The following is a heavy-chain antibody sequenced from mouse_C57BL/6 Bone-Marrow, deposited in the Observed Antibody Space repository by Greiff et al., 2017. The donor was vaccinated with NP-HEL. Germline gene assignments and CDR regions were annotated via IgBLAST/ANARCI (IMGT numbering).Heavy chain of an antibody. Sequence: VQLQQSGAELVKPGASVKLSCKASGYTFTEYTIHWVKQRSGQGLEWIGWFYPGSGSIKYNEKFKDKATLAADKSSSTVYMELSRLTSEDSAVYFCARHEGAYYSNYRWFAYWGQGTLVTVSA. CDR3: ARHEGAYYSNYRWFAY. J-gene: IGHJ3*01. CDR2: FYPGSGSI. D-gene: IGHD2-5*01. CDR1: GYTFTEYT. V-gene: IGHV1-62-2*01.